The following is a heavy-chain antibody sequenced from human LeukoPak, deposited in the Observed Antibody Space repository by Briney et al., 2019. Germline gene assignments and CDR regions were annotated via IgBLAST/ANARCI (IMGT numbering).Heavy chain of an antibody. CDR2: IYYDGST. Sequence: SETLSLTCTVSGVSTSSTRYYWGWIRQPPGKGLEWIGNIYYDGSTYYNPSLKSRVAISVDTSKKKFSLKVSSVTAADTAVYYCARADYGDSSRRSYFDYWGQGTLVVVSS. CDR1: GVSTSSTRYY. CDR3: ARADYGDSSRRSYFDY. V-gene: IGHV4-39*07. J-gene: IGHJ4*02. D-gene: IGHD4-23*01.